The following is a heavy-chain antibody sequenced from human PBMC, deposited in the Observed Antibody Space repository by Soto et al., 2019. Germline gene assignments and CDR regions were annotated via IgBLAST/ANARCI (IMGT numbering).Heavy chain of an antibody. V-gene: IGHV3-74*01. CDR2: INSDGSST. CDR1: GFTFSSYW. CDR3: ARDLRFSSSWFLIGWFDP. J-gene: IGHJ5*02. Sequence: EVQLVESGGGLVQPGGSLRLSCAASGFTFSSYWMHWVRQAPGKGLVWVSRINSDGSSTNYADSVKGRFTISRYNAKNTLYLQMNSLRAEDTAVYYCARDLRFSSSWFLIGWFDPWGQGTLVTVSS. D-gene: IGHD6-13*01.